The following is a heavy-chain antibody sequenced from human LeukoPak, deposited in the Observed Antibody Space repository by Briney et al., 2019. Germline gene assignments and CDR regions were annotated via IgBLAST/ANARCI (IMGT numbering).Heavy chain of an antibody. J-gene: IGHJ6*02. CDR3: AREKVRQSGMDV. D-gene: IGHD2-2*01. CDR1: GYTFTRYY. CDR2: INPSGGST. V-gene: IGHV1-46*01. Sequence: ASVKVSCKASGYTFTRYYMHWVRQALEQGLERMGIINPSGGSTSYAQKFQGRVTMTRDTSISTAYMELSRLRSDDTAVYYCAREKVRQSGMDVWGQGTTVTVSS.